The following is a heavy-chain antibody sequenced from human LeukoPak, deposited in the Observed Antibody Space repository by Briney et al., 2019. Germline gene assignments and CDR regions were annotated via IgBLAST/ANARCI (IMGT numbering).Heavy chain of an antibody. D-gene: IGHD3-10*01. J-gene: IGHJ4*02. Sequence: SETLSLTCTVSGGSISSYYWSWIRQPTGKGLEWIGYIYYSGSTYYNPSLKSRVTISVDTSKNQFSLKLSSVTAADTAVYYCARVSSYKHIIVGWGQGTLVTVSS. CDR3: ARVSSYKHIIVG. V-gene: IGHV4-59*06. CDR1: GGSISSYY. CDR2: IYYSGST.